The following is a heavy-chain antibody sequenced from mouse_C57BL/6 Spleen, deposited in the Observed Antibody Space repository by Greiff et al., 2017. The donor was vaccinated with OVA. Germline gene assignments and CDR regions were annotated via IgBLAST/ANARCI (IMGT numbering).Heavy chain of an antibody. CDR2: INPYNGGT. Sequence: EVQLQQSGPVLVKPGASVKMSCKASGYTFTDYYMNWVKQSHGKSLEWIGVINPYNGGTSYNQKFKGKATLTVDKSSSTAYMELNSLTSEDSAVYYCATITTVVAPWDYWGQGTTLTVSS. J-gene: IGHJ2*01. CDR1: GYTFTDYY. CDR3: ATITTVVAPWDY. D-gene: IGHD1-1*01. V-gene: IGHV1-19*01.